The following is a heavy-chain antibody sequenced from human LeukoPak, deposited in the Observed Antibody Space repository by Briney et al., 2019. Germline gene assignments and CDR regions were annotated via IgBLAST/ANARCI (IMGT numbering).Heavy chain of an antibody. J-gene: IGHJ4*02. CDR3: VRDDSGIFGVFSSP. Sequence: SQTLSLTCTVSGASITSGYYYWGWIRQPAGKGLEWVGRISSSGSTNYNPSLKSRATMSADTSKNQFSLKLTSVTAADTAVYYCVRDDSGIFGVFSSPWGQGTLVTVSS. CDR2: ISSSGST. CDR1: GASITSGYYY. V-gene: IGHV4-61*02. D-gene: IGHD3-3*01.